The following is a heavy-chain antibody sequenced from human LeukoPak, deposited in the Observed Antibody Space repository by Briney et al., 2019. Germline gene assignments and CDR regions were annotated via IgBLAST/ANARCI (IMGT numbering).Heavy chain of an antibody. CDR1: GGTFSSYA. Sequence: ASVKVSCKASGGTFSSYAISWVRQAPGQGLKWMGGIIPIFGTANYAQKFQGRVTITADESTSTVYMELSSLRSEDTAVYYCARDSSIAVALYFDYWGQGTLVTVSS. D-gene: IGHD6-19*01. CDR3: ARDSSIAVALYFDY. CDR2: IIPIFGTA. J-gene: IGHJ4*02. V-gene: IGHV1-69*13.